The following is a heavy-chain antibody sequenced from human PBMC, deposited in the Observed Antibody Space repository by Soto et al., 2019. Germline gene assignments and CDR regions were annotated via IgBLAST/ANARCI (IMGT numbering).Heavy chain of an antibody. D-gene: IGHD1-26*01. V-gene: IGHV1-18*04. CDR3: ARELSRXXXXXDY. Sequence: ASVKVSCKASXYTFTSYGIXGXRQAPGQGLEWMGWISAYXXNTXXXXXXXGRVTMTTDTSTSTAXMELRSLRSDDTXXXXXARELSRXXXXXDYXGQGTLV. CDR1: XYTFTSYG. J-gene: IGHJ4*02. CDR2: ISAYXXNT.